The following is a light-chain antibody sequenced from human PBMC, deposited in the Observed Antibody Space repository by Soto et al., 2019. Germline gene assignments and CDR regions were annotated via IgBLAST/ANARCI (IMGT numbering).Light chain of an antibody. V-gene: IGLV2-14*01. CDR3: ASYTLNSTLP. Sequence: QSALTQPASVSGSPGQSITISCTGTSSDVGAFNYVSWYQQHSGKAPKLMIYEVFNRPSGISNRFSGSKSGNTASLTISGLQAEDEADYHCASYTLNSTLPFGGGTKVTVL. CDR2: EVF. J-gene: IGLJ2*01. CDR1: SSDVGAFNY.